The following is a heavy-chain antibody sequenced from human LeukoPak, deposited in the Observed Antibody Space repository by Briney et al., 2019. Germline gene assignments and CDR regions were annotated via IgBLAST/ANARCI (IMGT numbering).Heavy chain of an antibody. J-gene: IGHJ6*02. Sequence: PGRSLRLSCSASGFTFSSYGMHWVRQAPGKGLEWVAVISYDGSNKYYADSVKGRFTISRDNSKNTLYLQMNSLRAEDTAVYYCAKDWRYCSGGSCYPDVWGQGTTVTVSS. CDR1: GFTFSSYG. D-gene: IGHD2-15*01. CDR3: AKDWRYCSGGSCYPDV. CDR2: ISYDGSNK. V-gene: IGHV3-30*18.